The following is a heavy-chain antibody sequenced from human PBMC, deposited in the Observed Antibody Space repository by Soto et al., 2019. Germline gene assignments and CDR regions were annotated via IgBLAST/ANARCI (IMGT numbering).Heavy chain of an antibody. Sequence: PGGSLRLSCAASGFTFSDYYMSWIRQAPGKGLEWVSYISSSSSYTNYADSVKGRFTISRDNAKNSLYLQMNSLRAEDTAVYYCARSPAADTEYYYYYYGMDVWGQGTTVTVSS. V-gene: IGHV3-11*06. CDR3: ARSPAADTEYYYYYYGMDV. J-gene: IGHJ6*02. D-gene: IGHD6-13*01. CDR2: ISSSSSYT. CDR1: GFTFSDYY.